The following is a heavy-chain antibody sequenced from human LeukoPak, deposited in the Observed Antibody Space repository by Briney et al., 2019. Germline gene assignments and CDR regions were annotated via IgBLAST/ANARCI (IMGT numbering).Heavy chain of an antibody. CDR2: ISYDGSNK. CDR1: GFTFSSYA. CDR3: AREELWSYYFDY. Sequence: PGGSLRLSCAASGFTFSSYAMHWVRQAPGKGLEWVAVISYDGSNKYYADSVKGRFTISRDNSKNTLYLQMNSLRAEGTAVYYCAREELWSYYFDYWGQGTLVTVSS. D-gene: IGHD2-21*01. J-gene: IGHJ4*02. V-gene: IGHV3-30-3*01.